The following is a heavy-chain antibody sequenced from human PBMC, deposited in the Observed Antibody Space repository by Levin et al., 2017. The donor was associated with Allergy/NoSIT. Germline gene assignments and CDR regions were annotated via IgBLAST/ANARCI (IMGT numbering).Heavy chain of an antibody. V-gene: IGHV3-74*01. J-gene: IGHJ4*02. Sequence: GGSLRLSCAVSGFTFSSYWMHWVRQGPGKGLVWVSRINSGGSSTNYADSVRGRFTISRDNAKNTLYLQMNSLRAEDTAVYYCASEPELGIDYWGQGTLVTVSS. CDR1: GFTFSSYW. D-gene: IGHD3-10*01. CDR3: ASEPELGIDY. CDR2: INSGGSST.